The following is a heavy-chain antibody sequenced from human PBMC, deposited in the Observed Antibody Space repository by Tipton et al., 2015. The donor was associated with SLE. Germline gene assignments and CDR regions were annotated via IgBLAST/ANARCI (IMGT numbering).Heavy chain of an antibody. CDR3: AKERVPTAKEMDC. D-gene: IGHD4/OR15-4a*01. V-gene: IGHV3-30*04. Sequence: SLRLSCAASGFTFSTYAMHWVRQAPGKGLEWVAVISYHGLADYYADSVKGRFTISRDNSKSTVYLQMDSLRAEDTAVYYCAKERVPTAKEMDCWGQGALVTVSP. J-gene: IGHJ4*02. CDR2: ISYHGLAD. CDR1: GFTFSTYA.